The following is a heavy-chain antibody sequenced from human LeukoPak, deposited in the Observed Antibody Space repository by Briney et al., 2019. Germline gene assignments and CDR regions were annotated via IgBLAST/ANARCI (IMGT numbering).Heavy chain of an antibody. V-gene: IGHV4-39*07. Sequence: PSETLSLTCTVSGGSISSSSYYWGWIRQPPGKGLEWIGSIYYSGSTYYNPSLKSRVTISVDTSKNQFSLKLSSVTAADTAVYYCASSPWLVPKGVWDYWGQGTLVTVSS. CDR1: GGSISSSSYY. D-gene: IGHD6-19*01. J-gene: IGHJ4*02. CDR3: ASSPWLVPKGVWDY. CDR2: IYYSGST.